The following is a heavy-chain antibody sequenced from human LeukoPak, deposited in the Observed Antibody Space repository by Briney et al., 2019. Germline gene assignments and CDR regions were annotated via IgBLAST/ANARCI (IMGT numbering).Heavy chain of an antibody. CDR1: GFTFSSYA. Sequence: GGSLRLSCAASGFTFSSYAMIWVRQAPGKGLEWVSGISGSGASTYYADSVKGRFTISRDNSKNTLYLQMNSLRAEDTAVYYCAKDREDYGDYGVLDFWGQGTLVTVSS. V-gene: IGHV3-23*01. CDR2: ISGSGAST. CDR3: AKDREDYGDYGVLDF. D-gene: IGHD4-17*01. J-gene: IGHJ4*02.